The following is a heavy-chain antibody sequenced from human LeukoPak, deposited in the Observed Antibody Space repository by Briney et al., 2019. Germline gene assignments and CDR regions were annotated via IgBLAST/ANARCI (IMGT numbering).Heavy chain of an antibody. CDR2: IRYDRSNK. V-gene: IGHV3-30*02. J-gene: IGHJ4*02. D-gene: IGHD4-17*01. CDR1: GFTFSSYG. Sequence: GGSLRLSCAASGFTFSSYGMHWVRQAPGKGLEWVAFIRYDRSNKYYADSVKGRFTISRDNSKNTLYLQMNSLRGEDTAVCYCAKGYDYGDYGFDYWGQGTLVTVFS. CDR3: AKGYDYGDYGFDY.